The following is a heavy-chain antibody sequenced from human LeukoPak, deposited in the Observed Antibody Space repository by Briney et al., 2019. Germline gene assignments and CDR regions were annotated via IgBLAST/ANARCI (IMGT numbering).Heavy chain of an antibody. CDR3: ARRTPGYCSDGTCYGFQH. Sequence: GGSLRLSCAASGFIFDDYAMHWVRQAPGKGLEWVSGIGWDSANIGYADSVKGRFTISRDNAKNSLYLQMNSLRAEDTAVYYCARRTPGYCSDGTCYGFQHWGQGTLVTVSS. CDR1: GFIFDDYA. CDR2: IGWDSANI. J-gene: IGHJ1*01. D-gene: IGHD2-15*01. V-gene: IGHV3-9*01.